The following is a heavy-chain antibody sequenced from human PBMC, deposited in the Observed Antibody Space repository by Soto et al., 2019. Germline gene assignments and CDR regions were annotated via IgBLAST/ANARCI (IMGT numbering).Heavy chain of an antibody. J-gene: IGHJ5*02. CDR3: ARVFYVLRSGNNWFDP. Sequence: SETLSLTCAVYGGSFSGYYWSWIRPPPGKGLEWIGYIYYSGSTNYNPSLKSRVTISVDTSKNQFSLKLSSVTAADTAVYYCARVFYVLRSGNNWFDPWGQGTLVTVSS. CDR1: GGSFSGYY. D-gene: IGHD2-15*01. V-gene: IGHV4-34*01. CDR2: IYYSGST.